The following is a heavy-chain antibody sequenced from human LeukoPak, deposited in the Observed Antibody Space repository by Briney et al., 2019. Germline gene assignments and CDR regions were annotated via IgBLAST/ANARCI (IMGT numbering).Heavy chain of an antibody. Sequence: ASVKVSCKASGGTFSSYAISWVRQAPGQGLEWMGGIIPIFGTANYAQKFQGRVTITADESASTAYMELSSLRSEDTAVYYCAGEVDTAMKYWGQGTLVTVSS. CDR3: AGEVDTAMKY. D-gene: IGHD5-18*01. V-gene: IGHV1-69*13. J-gene: IGHJ4*02. CDR2: IIPIFGTA. CDR1: GGTFSSYA.